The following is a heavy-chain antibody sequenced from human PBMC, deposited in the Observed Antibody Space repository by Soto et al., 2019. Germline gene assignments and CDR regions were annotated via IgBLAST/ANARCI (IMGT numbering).Heavy chain of an antibody. J-gene: IGHJ4*02. CDR1: GFTSSSYG. D-gene: IGHD1-1*01. Sequence: PGGSLRLSCAASGFTSSSYGMSWVRQAPGKGLEWVSGISSGGAGTYYADSVKGRFTISRDNPRNTLYLQMNSLRAEDTAVYYCAKVKDNYNLDYWGQGTLVTVSS. V-gene: IGHV3-23*01. CDR2: ISSGGAGT. CDR3: AKVKDNYNLDY.